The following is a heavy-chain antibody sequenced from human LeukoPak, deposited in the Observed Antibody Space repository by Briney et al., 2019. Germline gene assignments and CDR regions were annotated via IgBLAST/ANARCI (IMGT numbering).Heavy chain of an antibody. D-gene: IGHD6-13*01. V-gene: IGHV3-23*01. J-gene: IGHJ3*01. Sequence: GGSLRLSCAASGFTFRSFAMSWVRQAPGKGPEWVSGISGSADWTNYADSVTGRFTISRDNSKNTLYLQMSNLRAEDTALYFCAKDSEYSSSWLSPVDTFDVWGQGTMVTVSS. CDR1: GFTFRSFA. CDR3: AKDSEYSSSWLSPVDTFDV. CDR2: ISGSADWT.